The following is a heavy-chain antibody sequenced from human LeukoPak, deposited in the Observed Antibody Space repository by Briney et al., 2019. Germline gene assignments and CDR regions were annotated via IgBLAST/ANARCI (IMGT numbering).Heavy chain of an antibody. J-gene: IGHJ4*02. D-gene: IGHD2-15*01. Sequence: ASVKLSCNASGYTFTSYYMHWVRQAPGQGLEWMGIINPSGGSTSYAQNFQGRVTMTTDTSTSTAYMELRSLRSDDTAVYYCARDRCSGGSCYSSVGYWGQGTLVTVSS. CDR1: GYTFTSYY. CDR2: INPSGGST. CDR3: ARDRCSGGSCYSSVGY. V-gene: IGHV1-46*01.